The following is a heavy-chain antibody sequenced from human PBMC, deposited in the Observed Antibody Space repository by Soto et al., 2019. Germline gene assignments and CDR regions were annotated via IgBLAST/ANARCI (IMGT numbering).Heavy chain of an antibody. CDR3: AHRALSGSRYYFDF. J-gene: IGHJ4*02. CDR1: GFSLNTRAVG. CDR2: ISWDDNK. D-gene: IGHD1-26*01. V-gene: IGHV2-5*02. Sequence: QITLKESGPTLVKPTQTLTLTCSLSGFSLNTRAVGVGWIRQPPGKALEWLALISWDDNKRYRPSPESRLSIAKDTSGNQVVLTMTNVDPLDTATYYCAHRALSGSRYYFDFWGLGTLVTVSS.